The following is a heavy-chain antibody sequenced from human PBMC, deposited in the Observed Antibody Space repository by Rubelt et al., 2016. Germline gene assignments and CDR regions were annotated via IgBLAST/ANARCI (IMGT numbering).Heavy chain of an antibody. V-gene: IGHV4-39*01. Sequence: QLQLQESGPGLVKPSETLSLTCTVSGGSISSSSYYWGWIRQPPGKGLEWIGSIYYSGSTYYNPSLKGRVTISVDTSKNQVSLKRSAVTAADTAVYDCARVEQLPSYYYYGMDVWGQGTTVTVSS. CDR1: GGSISSSSYY. J-gene: IGHJ6*02. CDR2: IYYSGST. D-gene: IGHD6-6*01. CDR3: ARVEQLPSYYYYGMDV.